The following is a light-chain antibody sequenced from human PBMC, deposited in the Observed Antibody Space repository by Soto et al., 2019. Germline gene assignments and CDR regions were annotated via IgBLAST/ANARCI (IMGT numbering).Light chain of an antibody. Sequence: QSALTQPPSASGSPGQSVTISCTGTSSDVGGYDYVSWYQQHPGKAPKLLIYEVTKRPSGVPDRFSGSKSGNTASLTVSGPEAEDEDDYYCSSYGGSNNFYVFGTGTKLTVL. CDR3: SSYGGSNNFYV. CDR1: SSDVGGYDY. CDR2: EVT. J-gene: IGLJ1*01. V-gene: IGLV2-8*01.